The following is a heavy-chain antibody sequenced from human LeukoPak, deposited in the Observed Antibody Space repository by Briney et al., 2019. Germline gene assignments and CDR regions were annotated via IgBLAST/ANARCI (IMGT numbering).Heavy chain of an antibody. J-gene: IGHJ5*02. Sequence: GSSVKVSCKASGYTFTSYGISWVRQAPGQGLEWMGWISAYNGNTNYAQKLQGRVTMTTDTSTSTAYMELRSLRSDDTAVYYCAREIVPHYYGSGYTEGGWFDPWGQGTLVTVSS. CDR1: GYTFTSYG. D-gene: IGHD3-10*01. CDR2: ISAYNGNT. V-gene: IGHV1-18*01. CDR3: AREIVPHYYGSGYTEGGWFDP.